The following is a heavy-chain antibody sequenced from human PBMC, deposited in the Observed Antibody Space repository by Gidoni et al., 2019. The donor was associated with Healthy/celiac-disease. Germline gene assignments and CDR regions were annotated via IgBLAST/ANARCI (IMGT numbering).Heavy chain of an antibody. CDR3: ARVAYSSSSPHPKPFDP. CDR1: GGSISSYY. J-gene: IGHJ5*02. V-gene: IGHV4-59*01. CDR2: IYYSGST. D-gene: IGHD6-13*01. Sequence: QVQLQESGPGLVKPSETLSLTCTVSGGSISSYYWSWIRQPPGKGLEWIGYIYYSGSTNYNPSLKSRVTISVDTSKNQFSLKLSSVTAADTAVYYCARVAYSSSSPHPKPFDPWGQGTLVTVSS.